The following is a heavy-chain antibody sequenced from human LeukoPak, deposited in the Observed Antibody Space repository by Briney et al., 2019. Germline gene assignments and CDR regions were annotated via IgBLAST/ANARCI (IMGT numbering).Heavy chain of an antibody. CDR1: GYTFTGYY. CDR2: INPNSGGT. CDR3: ARDRVCSGSCSGAFDI. J-gene: IGHJ3*02. D-gene: IGHD6-13*01. Sequence: ASVKVSCKASGYTFTGYYTHWVRQAPGQGLEWMGWINPNSGGTNYAQKFQGRVTMTRDTSISTAYMELSRLRSDDTAVYYCARDRVCSGSCSGAFDIRGQGTMVTVSS. V-gene: IGHV1-2*02.